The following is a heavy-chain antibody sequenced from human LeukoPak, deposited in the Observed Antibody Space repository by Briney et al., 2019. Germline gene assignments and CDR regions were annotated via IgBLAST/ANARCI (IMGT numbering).Heavy chain of an antibody. CDR1: GGTFSSYA. D-gene: IGHD5-18*01. V-gene: IGHV1-69*13. J-gene: IGHJ3*02. Sequence: ASVKVSCKASGGTFSSYAISWVRQAPGQGLEWMGGIIPIFGTANYAQKFQGRVTITADESTSTAYMELSSLRSEDTAVYYCARDWDTAMVKESHDAFDIWGQGTMVTVSS. CDR2: IIPIFGTA. CDR3: ARDWDTAMVKESHDAFDI.